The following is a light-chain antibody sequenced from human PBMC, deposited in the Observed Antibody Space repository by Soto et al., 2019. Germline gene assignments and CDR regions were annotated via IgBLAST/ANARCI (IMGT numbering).Light chain of an antibody. CDR3: QQYHSWPHT. CDR2: GAS. CDR1: QSVTTN. V-gene: IGKV3-15*01. J-gene: IGKJ2*01. Sequence: ETVLTQSPATLSVSPGERATFSCKASQSVTTNLAWYQQKPGQVPRLLIYGASTWASGIPARFSGSGSGTEFTLSISSLQSEDFAIYHCQQYHSWPHTFGQGTKLEIK.